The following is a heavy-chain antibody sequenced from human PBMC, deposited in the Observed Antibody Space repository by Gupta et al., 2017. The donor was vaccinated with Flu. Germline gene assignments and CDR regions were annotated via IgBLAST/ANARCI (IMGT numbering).Heavy chain of an antibody. J-gene: IGHJ5*02. CDR2: IGSGGNT. CDR1: GFTFSDSH. CDR3: ARDLNWAFIS. Sequence: EGQLVESGGGLVQPGGSLRLSCVISGFTFSDSHMNWIRQAPGKGLEWISYIGSGGNTDYADSVRGRFTISGDNARDSLFLQMNGLRDEDTALYYCARDLNWAFISWGQGALVTVSS. D-gene: IGHD3-16*01. V-gene: IGHV3-69-1*01.